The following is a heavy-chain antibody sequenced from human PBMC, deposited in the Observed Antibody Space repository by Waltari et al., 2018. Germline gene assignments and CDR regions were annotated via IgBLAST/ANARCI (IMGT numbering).Heavy chain of an antibody. J-gene: IGHJ6*02. CDR1: GFRFSNYW. V-gene: IGHV3-74*01. CDR3: ARLAPRTYRSPVPGRHYYYGMDV. D-gene: IGHD3-10*01. Sequence: EEQLLESGGGLVQPGDSLRLSCAGSGFRFSNYWMNWVRQAPGKGLVWVECMSDDETSISYADSVKGRFTISRYNAKITVYLQMKRLRVEDTAVYYCARLAPRTYRSPVPGRHYYYGMDVWGQGTTVTVSS. CDR2: MSDDETSI.